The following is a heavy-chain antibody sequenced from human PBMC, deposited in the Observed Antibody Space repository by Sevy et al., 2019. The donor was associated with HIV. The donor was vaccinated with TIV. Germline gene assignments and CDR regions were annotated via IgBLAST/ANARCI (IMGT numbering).Heavy chain of an antibody. Sequence: SETLSLTCTVSGDSISSGANYWGWIRQHPVKGLEWIGYIHYSGSTYDNPSLKSRFTMSVDTSKNQFSLKLRSVTAAATAVYYCARVRSAVATYYTWSTVAGYYFDYWGQGTLVTVSS. D-gene: IGHD6-19*01. J-gene: IGHJ4*02. CDR2: IHYSGST. CDR3: ARVRSAVATYYTWSTVAGYYFDY. CDR1: GDSISSGANY. V-gene: IGHV4-31*03.